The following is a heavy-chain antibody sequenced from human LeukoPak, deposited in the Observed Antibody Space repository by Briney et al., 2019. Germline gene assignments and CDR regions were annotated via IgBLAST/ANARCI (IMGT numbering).Heavy chain of an antibody. CDR2: INTNTGNP. CDR3: SRALMGATTPLN. D-gene: IGHD1-26*01. V-gene: IGHV7-4-1*02. Sequence: GASVKVSCKASGYTFSDYGINWVRQAPGQGLEWMGWINTNTGNPTYAQGFTGRFVFSLDTSVSTSYLQISILEAEDTAVYYCSRALMGATTPLNWGQGTLVTVSS. J-gene: IGHJ4*02. CDR1: GYTFSDYG.